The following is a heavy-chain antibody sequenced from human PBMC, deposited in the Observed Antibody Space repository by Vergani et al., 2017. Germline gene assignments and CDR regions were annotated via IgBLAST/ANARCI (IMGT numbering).Heavy chain of an antibody. CDR1: GFTFSSYS. J-gene: IGHJ6*03. Sequence: EVQLVESGGGLVKPGGSLRLSCAASGFTFSSYSMNWVRQAPGKGLEWVSSISSSSSYIYYADSVKGRFTISRDNAKNSLYLQMNSLRAEDTAVYYCARAGFDWLGGYYYYMDVWGKGTTVTVSS. V-gene: IGHV3-21*01. CDR2: ISSSSSYI. CDR3: ARAGFDWLGGYYYYMDV. D-gene: IGHD3-9*01.